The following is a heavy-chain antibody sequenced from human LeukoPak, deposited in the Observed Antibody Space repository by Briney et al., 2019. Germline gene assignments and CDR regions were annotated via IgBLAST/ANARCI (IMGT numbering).Heavy chain of an antibody. CDR3: AREGIVGATTDAFDI. D-gene: IGHD1-26*01. J-gene: IGHJ3*02. CDR1: GFTFSSYW. V-gene: IGHV3-74*01. CDR2: INTDASKT. Sequence: GGSLRLSCAASGFTFSSYWMHWVRQAPGKGLVWVSRINTDASKTSYADSVKGRFTISRDNAKNTLYLQMNSLRAEDTAVYYCAREGIVGATTDAFDIWGQGTMVTVSS.